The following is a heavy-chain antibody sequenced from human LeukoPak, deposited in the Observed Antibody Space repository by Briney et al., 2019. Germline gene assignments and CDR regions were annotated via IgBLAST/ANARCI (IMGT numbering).Heavy chain of an antibody. Sequence: GGSLRLSCAASGFTFSSYSMNWVRQAPGKGLEWVSSISRGGDYIYYSDSVKGRFTISRDNAKNSLFLQMNSLRAEDTAVYYCARSKEPDYDFWSGYRYPLSFDYWGQGTLVTVSS. CDR1: GFTFSSYS. CDR3: ARSKEPDYDFWSGYRYPLSFDY. D-gene: IGHD3-3*01. CDR2: ISRGGDYI. J-gene: IGHJ4*02. V-gene: IGHV3-21*01.